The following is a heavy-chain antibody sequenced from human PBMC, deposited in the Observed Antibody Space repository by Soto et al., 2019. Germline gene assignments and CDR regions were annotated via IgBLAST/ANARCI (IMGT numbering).Heavy chain of an antibody. V-gene: IGHV1-8*01. CDR3: ARGKGRSSWHNWFDP. Sequence: ASVKVSCTASGYTFTSYDINWVRQATGQGLEWMGWMNPNSGNTGYAQKFQGRVTMTRNTSISTAYMELSSLRSEDTAVYYCARGKGRSSWHNWFDPWGQGTLVTVSS. CDR1: GYTFTSYD. J-gene: IGHJ5*02. CDR2: MNPNSGNT. D-gene: IGHD6-13*01.